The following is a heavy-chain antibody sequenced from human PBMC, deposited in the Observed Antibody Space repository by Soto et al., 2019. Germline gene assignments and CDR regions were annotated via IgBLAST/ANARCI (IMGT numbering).Heavy chain of an antibody. CDR1: GLSLSTYGVG. V-gene: IGHV2-5*02. J-gene: IGHJ4*02. CDR3: AHNSHYGSGTYSFFDY. D-gene: IGHD3-10*01. Sequence: SGPTLVNPTQTLTLTCSCSGLSLSTYGVGAGWIRQPPGQALEWLALIYWDDDKRYNPSLNNRLTITKDTSRNQVVLTMTNMDPVDTATYYCAHNSHYGSGTYSFFDYWGQGIMVTVPQ. CDR2: IYWDDDK.